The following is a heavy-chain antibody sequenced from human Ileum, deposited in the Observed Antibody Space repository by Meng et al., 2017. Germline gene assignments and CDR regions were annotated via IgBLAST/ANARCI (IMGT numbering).Heavy chain of an antibody. J-gene: IGHJ2*01. CDR3: ARADYVRYFDL. V-gene: IGHV4-4*02. Sequence: QVQLQESGPGLVKPSETLSLTCATSGGSIESSSWWTWIRQPPGQGLEWIGEVYHSGITHYNPSLQSRVTISIDNSKNRFSLSLNSVTAADTAIYYCARADYVRYFDLWGRGTLVTVSS. CDR2: VYHSGIT. CDR1: GGSIESSSW. D-gene: IGHD3-10*02.